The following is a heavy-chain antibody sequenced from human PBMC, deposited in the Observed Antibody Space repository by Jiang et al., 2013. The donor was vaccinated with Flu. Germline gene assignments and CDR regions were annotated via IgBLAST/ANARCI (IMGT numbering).Heavy chain of an antibody. CDR1: GYTFTSYY. Sequence: SGAEVKKPGASVKVSCKASGYTFTSYYMHWVRQAPGQGLEWMGIINPSGGSTSYAQKFQGRVTMTRDTSTSTVYMELSSLRSEDTAVYYCAGYDFWTGYYRYWGQGTLVTVSS. J-gene: IGHJ4*02. D-gene: IGHD3-3*01. CDR2: INPSGGST. CDR3: AGYDFWTGYYRY. V-gene: IGHV1-46*01.